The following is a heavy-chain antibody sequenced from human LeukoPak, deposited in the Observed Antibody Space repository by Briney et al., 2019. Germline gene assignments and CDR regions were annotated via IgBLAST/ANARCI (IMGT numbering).Heavy chain of an antibody. CDR3: ARHRSPSSLSFFDI. CDR2: IYTSETT. D-gene: IGHD2-2*01. J-gene: IGHJ4*02. CDR1: GASISSYY. V-gene: IGHV4-4*09. Sequence: SETLSLTCTVSGASISSYYWSWIRQPPGKGLEWIAYIYTSETTNFNPALRSRVPISIDTSKNQFSLRLSSVTAEDTALYYCARHRSPSSLSFFDIWGQGMLVIVSS.